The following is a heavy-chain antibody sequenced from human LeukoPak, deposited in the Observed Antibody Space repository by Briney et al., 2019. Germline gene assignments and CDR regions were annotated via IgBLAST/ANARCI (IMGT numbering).Heavy chain of an antibody. D-gene: IGHD1-26*01. Sequence: GGSLRLSCVVSGFNVSSSYMSWVRQAPGKGLQWVSVLYSGSGGITHYADSVKGRFAISRDNSKNTVYLQMNRLRVEDTAVYYCANTVGATHADKWGQGTLVTVAS. CDR2: LYSGSGGIT. V-gene: IGHV3-53*05. CDR3: ANTVGATHADK. J-gene: IGHJ4*02. CDR1: GFNVSSSY.